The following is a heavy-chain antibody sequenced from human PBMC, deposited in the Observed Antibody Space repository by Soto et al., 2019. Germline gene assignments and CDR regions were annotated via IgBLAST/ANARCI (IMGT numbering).Heavy chain of an antibody. CDR3: ARSSGSHYYFDY. V-gene: IGHV4-59*01. Sequence: SETLSLTCTVSGDSSSSDDWSWIRQPPGKGLEWIGYIHNSGSTNYNPSLNSRVTIVVDTPKNQFSLKLSSVTAADTAVYYCARSSGSHYYFDYWGQGTLVTVS. CDR2: IHNSGST. J-gene: IGHJ4*02. CDR1: GDSSSSDD. D-gene: IGHD1-26*01.